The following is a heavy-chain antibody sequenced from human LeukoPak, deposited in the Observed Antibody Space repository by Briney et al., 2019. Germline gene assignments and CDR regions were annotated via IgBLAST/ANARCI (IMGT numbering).Heavy chain of an antibody. J-gene: IGHJ5*02. CDR1: GYTFTSYY. V-gene: IGHV1-46*01. Sequence: ASVKVSCKASGYTFTSYYMHWVRQAPGQGLEWMGIINPSGGSTSYAQKFQGRVTMTRDTSTSTVYMELSSLRSEDTAVYYCARDKLVTAIPESWFDPWGQGTLVTVSS. CDR2: INPSGGST. D-gene: IGHD2-21*02. CDR3: ARDKLVTAIPESWFDP.